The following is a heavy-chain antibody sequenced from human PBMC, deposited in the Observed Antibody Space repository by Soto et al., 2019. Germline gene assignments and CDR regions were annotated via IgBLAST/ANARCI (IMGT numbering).Heavy chain of an antibody. CDR1: GGSFSGYY. CDR2: INHSGST. CDR3: ATQKRGYYGSGSHSYFDY. J-gene: IGHJ4*02. V-gene: IGHV4-34*01. D-gene: IGHD3-10*01. Sequence: PSETLSLTCAVYGGSFSGYYWSWIRQPPGKGLEWIGEINHSGSTNYNPSLKSRVTISVDTPKNQFSLKLSSVTAADTAVYYCATQKRGYYGSGSHSYFDYWGQGTLVTVSS.